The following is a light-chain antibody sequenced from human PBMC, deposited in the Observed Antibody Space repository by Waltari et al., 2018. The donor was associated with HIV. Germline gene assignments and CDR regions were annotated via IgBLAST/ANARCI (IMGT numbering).Light chain of an antibody. Sequence: DFVMTQSPLSLPVTPGEPASISCRSSQSLLHNNGYNYLDWYLQKPGQSPQLLIYLVSNRASGVPDRFSGSGSGTHFTLKISRVEAEDVGVYYCMQALGTPRFTFGQGTKLEV. CDR3: MQALGTPRFT. CDR1: QSLLHNNGYNY. CDR2: LVS. J-gene: IGKJ2*01. V-gene: IGKV2-28*01.